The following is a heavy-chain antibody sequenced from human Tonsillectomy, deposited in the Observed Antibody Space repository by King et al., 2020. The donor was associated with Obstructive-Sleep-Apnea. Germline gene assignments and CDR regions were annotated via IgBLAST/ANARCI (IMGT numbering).Heavy chain of an antibody. D-gene: IGHD4-17*01. V-gene: IGHV4-30-4*01. Sequence: VQLQESGPGLVKPSQTLSLTCTVSGGSISSGDYYWSWIRQPPGKGLEWIGYIYYSGSTYYNPSLKSRVTISVDTSKKQFSLKLSSGTAADTAVYYCAREGSMTTVTTTFDYWGQGTLVTVSP. J-gene: IGHJ4*02. CDR1: GGSISSGDYY. CDR3: AREGSMTTVTTTFDY. CDR2: IYYSGST.